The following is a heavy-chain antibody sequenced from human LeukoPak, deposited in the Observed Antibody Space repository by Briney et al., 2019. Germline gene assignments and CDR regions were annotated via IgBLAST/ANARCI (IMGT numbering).Heavy chain of an antibody. J-gene: IGHJ4*02. CDR3: ARTYCSGGSCYSSDY. V-gene: IGHV1-18*01. Sequence: GASVKVSCKASGYTFTSYGISWVRQAPGQGLEWMGWISLYNGNTNYAQKLQGRVTVTTDTSTSTAYMELRSLRSDDTAVYYCARTYCSGGSCYSSDYWGQGTLVTVSS. CDR1: GYTFTSYG. CDR2: ISLYNGNT. D-gene: IGHD2-15*01.